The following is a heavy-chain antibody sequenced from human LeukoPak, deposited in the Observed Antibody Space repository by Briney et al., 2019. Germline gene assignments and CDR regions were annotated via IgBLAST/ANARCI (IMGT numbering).Heavy chain of an antibody. Sequence: ASVKVSCKASGYTFTGYYMHWVRQAPGQGLEWMGWINPNSGGTNYAQKFQGWVTMTRDTSISTAYMGLSRLRSDDTAVYYCARGDVLGIAVAGPLYFDYWAREPWSPSPQ. D-gene: IGHD6-19*01. V-gene: IGHV1-2*04. CDR2: INPNSGGT. CDR3: ARGDVLGIAVAGPLYFDY. J-gene: IGHJ4*02. CDR1: GYTFTGYY.